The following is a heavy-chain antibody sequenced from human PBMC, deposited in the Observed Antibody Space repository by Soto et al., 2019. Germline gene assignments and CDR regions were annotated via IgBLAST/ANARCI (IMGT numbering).Heavy chain of an antibody. Sequence: PGGSLRLSCAASGLTFSSYGMHWVRQAPGKGLEWVGVIWYNGSDKKYADSVKGRFTISRDNSEKTLYLQMNSLRAEDTAVYYCAKDYGDWTGLYYYGMDVWGQGTTVTV. V-gene: IGHV3-33*06. D-gene: IGHD4-17*01. CDR1: GLTFSSYG. CDR2: IWYNGSDK. J-gene: IGHJ6*02. CDR3: AKDYGDWTGLYYYGMDV.